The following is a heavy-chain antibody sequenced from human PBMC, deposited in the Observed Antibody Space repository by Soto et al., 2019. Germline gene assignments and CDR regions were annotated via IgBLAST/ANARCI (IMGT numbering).Heavy chain of an antibody. J-gene: IGHJ3*02. CDR1: GFTFSSYA. CDR3: ARGSSGWYKDAFDI. D-gene: IGHD6-19*01. V-gene: IGHV3-30-3*01. CDR2: ISYDGSNK. Sequence: QVQLVESGGGVVQPGRSLRLSCAASGFTFSSYAMHWVRQAPGKGLEWVAVISYDGSNKYYADSVKGRFTISRDNSKNTLYLQMNSLRAEDTAVYYCARGSSGWYKDAFDIWCQGTMVTVSS.